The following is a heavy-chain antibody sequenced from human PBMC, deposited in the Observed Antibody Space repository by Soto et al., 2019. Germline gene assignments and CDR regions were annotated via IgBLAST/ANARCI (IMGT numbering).Heavy chain of an antibody. CDR3: AKTSSGSERASPGW. V-gene: IGHV3-23*01. D-gene: IGHD6-6*01. CDR1: GFTFNNFA. CDR2: ISGTGGST. Sequence: EVQLLESGGALVRPGGSLRLSCAASGFTFNNFAMNWVRQVPGKGLEWVAAISGTGGSTFYSDSLGGRFTISRDNSKNILFLRMKNLKAGDTAVYYCAKTSSGSERASPGWWGQGTLVTVSS. J-gene: IGHJ4*02.